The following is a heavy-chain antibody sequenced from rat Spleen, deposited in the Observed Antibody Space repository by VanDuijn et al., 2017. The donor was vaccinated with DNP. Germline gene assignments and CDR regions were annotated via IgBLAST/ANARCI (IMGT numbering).Heavy chain of an antibody. V-gene: IGHV3-1*01. CDR3: ARWYNYFDY. CDR2: ISYSGTT. J-gene: IGHJ2*01. CDR1: GYSITSNY. D-gene: IGHD1-5*01. Sequence: EVQLQESGPGLVKPSQSLSLTCSVTGYSITSNYWGWIRKLPGNKMEWIGHISYSGTTNYNPSLKSRISITRDTSKNQFFLQLNSVTTEDTATYYCARWYNYFDYWGQGVMVTVSS.